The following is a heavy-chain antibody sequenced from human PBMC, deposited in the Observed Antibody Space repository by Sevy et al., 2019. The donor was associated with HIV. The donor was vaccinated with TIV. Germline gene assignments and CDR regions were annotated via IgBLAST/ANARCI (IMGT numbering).Heavy chain of an antibody. J-gene: IGHJ3*02. V-gene: IGHV3-21*01. CDR3: ARVARSGWDDAFDI. Sequence: GGSLRLSCAASGFTFSSYSMNWVRQAPGKGLEWVSSISSSSSYIYYADSVKGRFTISRDNAKNSLYLQMNSLRAEDTAVYYCARVARSGWDDAFDIWGQGTMVTVSS. CDR2: ISSSSSYI. D-gene: IGHD6-19*01. CDR1: GFTFSSYS.